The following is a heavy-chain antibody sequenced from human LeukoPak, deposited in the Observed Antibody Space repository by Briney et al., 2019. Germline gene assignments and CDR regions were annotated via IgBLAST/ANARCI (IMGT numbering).Heavy chain of an antibody. D-gene: IGHD3-16*02. V-gene: IGHV1-69*13. CDR1: GGTFSSYA. CDR2: IIPIFGTA. Sequence: ASVKVSCKASGGTFSSYAISWVRQAPGQGLEWMGGIIPIFGTANYAQKFQGRVTITADESTSTAYMELSSLRSEDTAVYYCARGPDPRGFGYVWGSYRQIDYWGQGTLVTVSS. J-gene: IGHJ4*02. CDR3: ARGPDPRGFGYVWGSYRQIDY.